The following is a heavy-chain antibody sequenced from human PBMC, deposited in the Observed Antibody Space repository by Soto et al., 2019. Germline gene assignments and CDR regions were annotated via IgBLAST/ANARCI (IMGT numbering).Heavy chain of an antibody. V-gene: IGHV1-69*13. D-gene: IGHD3-22*01. CDR1: GGTFSSYA. Sequence: RASVKLSCKASGGTFSSYAISWVRQAPGQGLEWMGGIIPIFGTANYAQKFQGRVTITADESTSTAYMELSSLRSEDTAVYYCARTYYYDSSGSLGAFDIWGQGTMVTVSS. CDR2: IIPIFGTA. J-gene: IGHJ3*02. CDR3: ARTYYYDSSGSLGAFDI.